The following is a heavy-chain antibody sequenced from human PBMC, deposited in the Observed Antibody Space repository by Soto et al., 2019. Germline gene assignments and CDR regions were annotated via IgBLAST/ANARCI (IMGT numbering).Heavy chain of an antibody. J-gene: IGHJ4*01. Sequence: ASVKVSCKASGYTFTSYYMHWVRQAPGQGLEWMGIINPSGGSTSYAQKFQGRVTMTRDTSASTAYMELSSLTSEDTALYYCARDLWLGESFRYYFDYWAQGTLVTVSS. CDR1: GYTFTSYY. CDR2: INPSGGST. V-gene: IGHV1-46*01. CDR3: ARDLWLGESFRYYFDY. D-gene: IGHD3-10*01.